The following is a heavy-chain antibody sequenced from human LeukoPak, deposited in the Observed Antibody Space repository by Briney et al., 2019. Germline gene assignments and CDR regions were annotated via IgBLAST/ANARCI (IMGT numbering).Heavy chain of an antibody. D-gene: IGHD1-26*01. CDR3: ARGNSGSYYIYFDY. CDR2: IYYSGST. CDR1: GGSISSYY. J-gene: IGHJ4*02. Sequence: SETLSLTCTVSGGSISSYYWSWIRQPPGKGLEWLGYIYYSGSTNYNPSLKSRVTISVDTSKNQFSLKLSSVTAADTAVYYCARGNSGSYYIYFDYWGQGTLVTVSS. V-gene: IGHV4-59*01.